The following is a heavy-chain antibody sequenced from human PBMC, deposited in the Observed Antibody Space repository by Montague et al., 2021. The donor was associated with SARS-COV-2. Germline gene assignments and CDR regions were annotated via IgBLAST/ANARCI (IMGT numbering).Heavy chain of an antibody. CDR1: GASITSGRYY. D-gene: IGHD3-10*01. Sequence: TLSLTCTVSGASITSGRYYWTWIRQHPGKGLECIGNIYYNGNTNYNPSLKSRLTMSVDMSKNQFSLKLRSVAAADTAIYFCARCAALIYYYGLDVWGRGTTVTVSS. CDR3: ARCAALIYYYGLDV. V-gene: IGHV4-31*03. CDR2: IYYNGNT. J-gene: IGHJ6*02.